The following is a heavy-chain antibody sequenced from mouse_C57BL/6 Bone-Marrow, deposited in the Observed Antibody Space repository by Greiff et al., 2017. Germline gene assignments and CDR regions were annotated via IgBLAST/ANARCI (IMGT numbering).Heavy chain of an antibody. Sequence: QVQLKESGPGLVAPSQSLSITCTVSGFSLTSYAISWVRQPPGKGLEWLGVISTGGGPNYNSALKSRLSISKDNSKSQVFLKMNSLQTDDTARYYWARKVPSFYAMDYWGQGTSVTVSS. CDR2: ISTGGGP. J-gene: IGHJ4*01. CDR1: GFSLTSYA. V-gene: IGHV2-9-1*01. CDR3: ARKVPSFYAMDY.